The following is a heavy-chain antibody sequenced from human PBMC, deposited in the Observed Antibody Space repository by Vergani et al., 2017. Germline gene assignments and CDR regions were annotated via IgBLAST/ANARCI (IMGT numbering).Heavy chain of an antibody. CDR2: IYTSGST. Sequence: QVQLQESGPGLVKPSETLSLTCTVSGGSISSYYWSWIRQPAGKGLEWIGRIYTSGSTNYNPALKSRVTMSVDTSKNQFSLKRSSVTAADTAVYYCARDGYDILTGYYNGNANWFDPWGQGTLVTVSS. CDR1: GGSISSYY. J-gene: IGHJ5*02. D-gene: IGHD3-9*01. CDR3: ARDGYDILTGYYNGNANWFDP. V-gene: IGHV4-4*07.